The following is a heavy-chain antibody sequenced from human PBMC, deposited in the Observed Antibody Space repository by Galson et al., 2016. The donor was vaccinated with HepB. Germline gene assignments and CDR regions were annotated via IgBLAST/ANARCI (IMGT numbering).Heavy chain of an antibody. J-gene: IGHJ4*02. Sequence: ETLSLTCAVYGGSFGGYFWPWIRQPPGKGLEWIGDINHIGSTNYNPSLKSRVTISVDTSKNQFSLKLSSVTAAGTAVYYCARDQVGAPTRGFNYWGQGTLVTVSS. CDR1: GGSFGGYF. D-gene: IGHD1-26*01. V-gene: IGHV4-34*01. CDR2: INHIGST. CDR3: ARDQVGAPTRGFNY.